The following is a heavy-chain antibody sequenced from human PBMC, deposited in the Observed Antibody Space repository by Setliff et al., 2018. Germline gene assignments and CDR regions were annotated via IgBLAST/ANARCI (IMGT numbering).Heavy chain of an antibody. V-gene: IGHV4-61*09. Sequence: SETLSLTCTVSGGSISSAPYYWSWIRQPAGKGLEWIGHIHSSGSANYNSSLESRLTMSLDPSKKQFSLKLRSVTAADTAVYYCARDWEITVVREVTQYYYYMDIWGKGNAVTVSS. J-gene: IGHJ6*03. CDR2: IHSSGSA. CDR3: ARDWEITVVREVTQYYYYMDI. CDR1: GGSISSAPYY. D-gene: IGHD3-10*01.